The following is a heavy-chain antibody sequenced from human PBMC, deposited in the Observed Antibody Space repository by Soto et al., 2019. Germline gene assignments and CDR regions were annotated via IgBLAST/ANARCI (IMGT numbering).Heavy chain of an antibody. J-gene: IGHJ6*03. CDR3: ARAGGGYSGYDVPPASYYYYYMDV. D-gene: IGHD5-12*01. Sequence: ASVTVACQASGYTFTGYYMHWVRQAPGQGLEWMGWINPNSGGTNYAQKFQGWVTMTRDTSISTAYMELSRLRSDDTAVYYCARAGGGYSGYDVPPASYYYYYMDVWGKGTTVTVSS. CDR1: GYTFTGYY. V-gene: IGHV1-2*04. CDR2: INPNSGGT.